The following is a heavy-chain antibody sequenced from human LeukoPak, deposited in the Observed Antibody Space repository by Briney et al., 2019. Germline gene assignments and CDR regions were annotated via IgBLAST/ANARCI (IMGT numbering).Heavy chain of an antibody. D-gene: IGHD6-19*01. V-gene: IGHV3-23*01. J-gene: IGHJ6*02. Sequence: GGSLRLSCAASGFTLSSYVMSWVRQAPGKGLGWVSGISGSGGSTNYADSVKGRFTISRDNSKNTLYLQMNRLRVEDTAVYYCAKDSGSGWYQYGMDVWGQGTTVTVSS. CDR1: GFTLSSYV. CDR2: ISGSGGST. CDR3: AKDSGSGWYQYGMDV.